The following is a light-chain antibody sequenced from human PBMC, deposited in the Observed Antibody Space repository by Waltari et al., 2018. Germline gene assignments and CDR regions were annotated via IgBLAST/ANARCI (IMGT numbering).Light chain of an antibody. V-gene: IGLV1-40*02. Sequence: QSILTQPPSVSRAPGQRVTISCTGSSSNLAAGHDVHWYQEFPGTGPKLLIYGNNNRPSGVPDRFSGSKSGTSASLTITGLQAEDEADYYCQSFDTSLSHGVVFGGGTKVTVL. CDR2: GNN. J-gene: IGLJ3*02. CDR3: QSFDTSLSHGVV. CDR1: SSNLAAGHD.